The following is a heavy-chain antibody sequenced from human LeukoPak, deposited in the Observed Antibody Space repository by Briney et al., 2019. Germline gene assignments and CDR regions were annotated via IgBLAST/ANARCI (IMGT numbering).Heavy chain of an antibody. CDR3: ARDLNDYDILTGYYRD. V-gene: IGHV4-38-2*02. D-gene: IGHD3-9*01. J-gene: IGHJ4*02. Sequence: SQTLSLTCTVSGGSISSGFYWGWLRQPPGKGLEWIGSIYHSGSTYYNPSLKSRVTISVDTSKNQFSLKLSSVTAADTAVYYCARDLNDYDILTGYYRDWGQGTLVTVSS. CDR2: IYHSGST. CDR1: GGSISSGFY.